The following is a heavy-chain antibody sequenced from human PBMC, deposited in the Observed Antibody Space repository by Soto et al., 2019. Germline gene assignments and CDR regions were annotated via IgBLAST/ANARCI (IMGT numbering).Heavy chain of an antibody. CDR1: GYTFTSYY. Sequence: ASVKVSCKASGYTFTSYYMHWVRQAPGQGLEWMGIINPSGGSTSYAQKFQGRVTMTRDTSTSTVYTELSSLRSEDTAVYYCAKVGQYGDYFDYWGQGTLVTVSS. CDR3: AKVGQYGDYFDY. J-gene: IGHJ4*02. CDR2: INPSGGST. D-gene: IGHD4-17*01. V-gene: IGHV1-46*03.